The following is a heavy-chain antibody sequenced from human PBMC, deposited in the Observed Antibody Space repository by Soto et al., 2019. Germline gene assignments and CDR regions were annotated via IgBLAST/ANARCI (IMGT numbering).Heavy chain of an antibody. CDR2: IYHVGTS. CDR1: GDSLSSGRYY. V-gene: IGHV4-61*01. J-gene: IGHJ5*02. Sequence: SETLSLTCTVSGDSLSSGRYYWTWLRQPPGKGLEWIGYIYHVGTSKYNPSLNSRATISLDTSKSQFSLRLRSVTAADTAVYFCARESIVGDTKFDPWGHGTLVTVSS. D-gene: IGHD1-26*01. CDR3: ARESIVGDTKFDP.